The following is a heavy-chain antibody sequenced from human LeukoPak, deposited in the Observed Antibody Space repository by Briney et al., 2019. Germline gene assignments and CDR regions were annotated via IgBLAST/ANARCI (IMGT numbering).Heavy chain of an antibody. J-gene: IGHJ4*02. V-gene: IGHV3-23*01. Sequence: GGSLRLSCAASGFTFSSYAMSWVRQAPGKGLEWVSAISGSGGSTYYADSVKGPFTISRDHSKNTLYLQMNSLSAEATALYYWAKRTDSGSYSGGSTFDYWGQGTLVTVSS. CDR1: GFTFSSYA. D-gene: IGHD1-26*01. CDR2: ISGSGGST. CDR3: AKRTDSGSYSGGSTFDY.